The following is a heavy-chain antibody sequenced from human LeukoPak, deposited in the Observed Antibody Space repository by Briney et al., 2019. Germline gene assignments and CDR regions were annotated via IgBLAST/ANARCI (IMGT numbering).Heavy chain of an antibody. V-gene: IGHV1-18*01. Sequence: ASVKVSCKASGYTFTSYGISWVRQAPGQGLEWMGWISAYNGNTNYAQKLQGRVTITTDTSTSTAYMELRSLRSDDTAVYYCATRPWNDGAFDIWGQGTMVTVSS. D-gene: IGHD1-1*01. CDR3: ATRPWNDGAFDI. J-gene: IGHJ3*02. CDR2: ISAYNGNT. CDR1: GYTFTSYG.